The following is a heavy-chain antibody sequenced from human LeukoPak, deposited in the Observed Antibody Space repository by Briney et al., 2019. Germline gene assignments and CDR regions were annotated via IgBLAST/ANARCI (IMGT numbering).Heavy chain of an antibody. J-gene: IGHJ5*02. Sequence: GGSLRLSCAASGLTFSTYWMSWVRQAPGKGLEWVANIKQDGSEKYYVGSVKGRFTISRDNAKQSLYLQMNSLRAEDTAVYYCATQNTGYSSSWYEGNWFGPWGQGTLVTVSS. V-gene: IGHV3-7*03. CDR1: GLTFSTYW. CDR3: ATQNTGYSSSWYEGNWFGP. D-gene: IGHD6-13*01. CDR2: IKQDGSEK.